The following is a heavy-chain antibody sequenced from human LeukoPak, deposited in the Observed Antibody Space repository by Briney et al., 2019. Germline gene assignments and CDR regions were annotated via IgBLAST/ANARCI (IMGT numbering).Heavy chain of an antibody. CDR1: GGSFSGYY. J-gene: IGHJ4*02. Sequence: PSETLSLTCAVYGGSFSGYYWSWIRQPPGKGLEWIGEINHSGSTNYNPSLKSRVTISVDTSKNQFSLKLSSVTAADTAVYYCARSPNYYDSSGYSCWGQGTLVTVSS. V-gene: IGHV4-34*01. D-gene: IGHD3-22*01. CDR3: ARSPNYYDSSGYSC. CDR2: INHSGST.